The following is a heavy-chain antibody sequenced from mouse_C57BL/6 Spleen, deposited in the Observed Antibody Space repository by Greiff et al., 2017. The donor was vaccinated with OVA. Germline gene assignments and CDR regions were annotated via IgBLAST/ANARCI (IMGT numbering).Heavy chain of an antibody. Sequence: VQLQQPGAELVKPGASVKMSCKASGYTFTSDWITWVKQRPGQGLGWIGDIYPGSGSTNYNEKFKSKATLTVDTSSSTAYMQLSSLTSEDSAVYSCARSDYGGGAMDYWGQGTSVTVSS. V-gene: IGHV1-55*01. CDR3: ARSDYGGGAMDY. D-gene: IGHD1-2*01. J-gene: IGHJ4*01. CDR2: IYPGSGST. CDR1: GYTFTSDW.